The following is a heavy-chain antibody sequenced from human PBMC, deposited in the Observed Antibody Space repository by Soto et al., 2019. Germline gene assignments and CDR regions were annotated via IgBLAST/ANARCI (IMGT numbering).Heavy chain of an antibody. CDR2: IYYSGST. J-gene: IGHJ4*02. CDR3: AVYNYGYFDY. V-gene: IGHV4-59*01. Sequence: SETLSLTCTVSGGSISIYYWSWIRQPPGKGLEWIGYIYYSGSTNYNPSLKSRVAISVDTSKNQFSLKLSSVTAADTAVYYCAVYNYGYFDYWGQGTLVTVSS. D-gene: IGHD5-18*01. CDR1: GGSISIYY.